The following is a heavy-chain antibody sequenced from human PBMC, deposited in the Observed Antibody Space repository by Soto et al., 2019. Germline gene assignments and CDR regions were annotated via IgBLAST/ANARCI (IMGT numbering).Heavy chain of an antibody. Sequence: QVQLQESGPGLVKPSETLSLTCSVSGDSIRSYYWSWFRQPPGKGLEWIGYISNSGSTTYNPSLKSRVTMSMATSKNQFSLTMTSVTAADTAFYYCPRGGSGYSSTGGAYWGQGILVTVSS. CDR1: GDSIRSYY. CDR3: PRGGSGYSSTGGAY. CDR2: ISNSGST. V-gene: IGHV4-59*01. J-gene: IGHJ4*02. D-gene: IGHD2-2*01.